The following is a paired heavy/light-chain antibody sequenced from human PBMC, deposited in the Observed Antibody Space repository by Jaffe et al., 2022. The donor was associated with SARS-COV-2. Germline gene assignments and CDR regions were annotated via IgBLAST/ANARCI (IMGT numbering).Light chain of an antibody. CDR3: QQRSPWPPFT. J-gene: IGKJ3*01. V-gene: IGKV3-11*01. CDR2: DAS. CDR1: QSVSSY. Sequence: EIVLTQSPATLSLSPGERATLSCRASQSVSSYLAWYQQKPGQAPRLLIYDASNRATGIPARFSGSGSGTDFTLTISSLEPEDFAVYYCQQRSPWPPFTFGPGTRVDVK.
Heavy chain of an antibody. D-gene: IGHD6-19*01. CDR1: GFIFSSYW. Sequence: EEQLVESGGGLVQPGGSLRLSCAASGFIFSSYWMTWVRQAPGKGLEWVANINEDGSAKYYVDSMKGRLTISRDNAKNSLYLQVDSLRADDTAVYYCATQTNGWGQYFQHWGQGTLVIVSS. CDR3: ATQTNGWGQYFQH. CDR2: INEDGSAK. J-gene: IGHJ1*01. V-gene: IGHV3-7*01.